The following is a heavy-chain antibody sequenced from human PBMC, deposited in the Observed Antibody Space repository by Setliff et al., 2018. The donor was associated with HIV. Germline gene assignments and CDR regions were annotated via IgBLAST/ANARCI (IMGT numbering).Heavy chain of an antibody. J-gene: IGHJ6*03. CDR1: GDSISDYY. V-gene: IGHV4-59*01. Sequence: SETLSLTCTVSGDSISDYYRTWIRQPPGKGLEWIGYIYYSGSTNYNPSLKSRVTISVDTSKNQFSLKLTSLTAADTAVYYCARAYDYSNYFHYYMDVWGKGTTVTVS. CDR3: ARAYDYSNYFHYYMDV. CDR2: IYYSGST. D-gene: IGHD4-4*01.